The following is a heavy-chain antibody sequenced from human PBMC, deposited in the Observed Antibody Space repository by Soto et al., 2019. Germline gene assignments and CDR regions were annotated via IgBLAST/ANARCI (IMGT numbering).Heavy chain of an antibody. J-gene: IGHJ4*02. CDR1: GYSFTTYW. Sequence: PGESLKISCETSGYSFTTYWIGWVRQMPGKGLEWTGIIYPGDSDTKYSPSFQGQVTLSVDKSIDTAFLQWTSLKASDTAMYFCARFGVGVPAADWGQGTQVTVSS. CDR3: ARFGVGVPAAD. V-gene: IGHV5-51*01. CDR2: IYPGDSDT. D-gene: IGHD2-2*01.